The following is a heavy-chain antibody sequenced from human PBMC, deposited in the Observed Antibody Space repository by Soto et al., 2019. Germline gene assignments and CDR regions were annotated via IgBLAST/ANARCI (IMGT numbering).Heavy chain of an antibody. D-gene: IGHD1-26*01. Sequence: QMQLVQSGAEVKKTGSSVTVSCKALGNTFTYRYLHWVRQAPGQALEWMGWITPFSGDVHYAQKFQVRVTITRDRSINAAYMQMSSLRAEATAMYFCASGGAGSGPFTWELPDHWGEGTLVTVSS. CDR3: ASGGAGSGPFTWELPDH. CDR1: GNTFTYRY. V-gene: IGHV1-45*02. CDR2: ITPFSGDV. J-gene: IGHJ4*02.